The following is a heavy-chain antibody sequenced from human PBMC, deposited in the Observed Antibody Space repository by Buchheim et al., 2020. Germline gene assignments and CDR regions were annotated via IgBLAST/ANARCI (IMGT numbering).Heavy chain of an antibody. Sequence: QVQLVESGGGLVQPGRSLRLSCAASRFAFSTYCMHWVRQAPGKGLEWVAGMPHDGSHIYYSDSVRGRFIISRDNSKNTLYLQMKSLGVEVTAVEYCASEGNGRVSVYKRDPEDCYKHVWGKG. J-gene: IGHJ6*03. CDR2: MPHDGSHI. D-gene: IGHD5-24*01. V-gene: IGHV3-30*03. CDR1: RFAFSTYC. CDR3: ASEGNGRVSVYKRDPEDCYKHV.